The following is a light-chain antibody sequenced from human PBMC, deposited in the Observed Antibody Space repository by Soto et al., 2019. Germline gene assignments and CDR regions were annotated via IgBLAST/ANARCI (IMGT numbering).Light chain of an antibody. Sequence: EIVLTQSPGTLSLSPGERATLSCRASQRLPTSYLAWYQQRHGQAPRLLIYGVSHRATGVPDRFSATGSGTDFTLIINRLEPEDFAVYYCQQYGGSFLNTFGQGTRLEIK. CDR1: QRLPTSY. V-gene: IGKV3-20*01. CDR3: QQYGGSFLNT. J-gene: IGKJ2*01. CDR2: GVS.